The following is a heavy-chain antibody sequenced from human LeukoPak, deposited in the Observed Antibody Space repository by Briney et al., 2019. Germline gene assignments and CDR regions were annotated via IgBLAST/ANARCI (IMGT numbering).Heavy chain of an antibody. Sequence: GASVKVSCKASGGTFSSYTISWVRQAPGQGLEWMGRIIPILGIANYAQKFQGRVTITAVKSTSTAYMELSSLRSEDTAVYYCARDNSSSIYYYYGMDVWGQGTTVAVSS. CDR1: GGTFSSYT. V-gene: IGHV1-69*04. CDR3: ARDNSSSIYYYYGMDV. CDR2: IIPILGIA. D-gene: IGHD6-6*01. J-gene: IGHJ6*02.